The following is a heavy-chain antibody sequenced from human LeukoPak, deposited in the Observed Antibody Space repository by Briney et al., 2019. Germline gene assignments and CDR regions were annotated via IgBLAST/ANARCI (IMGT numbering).Heavy chain of an antibody. V-gene: IGHV3-30*03. J-gene: IGHJ6*03. CDR2: LSFDGFRQ. CDR1: GFTFSAFG. Sequence: GGSLRLSCAASGFTFSAFGMHWVRQAPGKGLEWVAVLSFDGFRQNYADAVRGRFIISRDVSKKTVFLQMNSLRAEDTAVYYCARLLPSLNYMDVWGKGTTVTVSS. CDR3: ARLLPSLNYMDV.